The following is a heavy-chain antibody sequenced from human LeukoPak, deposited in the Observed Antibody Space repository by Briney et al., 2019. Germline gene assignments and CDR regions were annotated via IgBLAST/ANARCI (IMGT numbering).Heavy chain of an antibody. J-gene: IGHJ3*02. CDR3: ARPVGTVAAQYDAFDI. CDR2: IYPGDSDT. CDR1: CYSFTSYW. Sequence: AESLQISSKGSCYSFTSYWIGWVRQMPGKGLEWMGIIYPGDSDTRYSPSFQGQVTISADKSISTAYLQWSSLKASDTAMYYCARPVGTVAAQYDAFDIWGQGTMVTVYS. V-gene: IGHV5-51*01. D-gene: IGHD6-19*01.